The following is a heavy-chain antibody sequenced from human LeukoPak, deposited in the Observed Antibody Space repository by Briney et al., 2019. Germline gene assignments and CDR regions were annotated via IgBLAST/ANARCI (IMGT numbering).Heavy chain of an antibody. D-gene: IGHD3-22*01. CDR1: GFTFSSYE. CDR2: ISSSGSTI. CDR3: AREVSYYDSSGYYLPFDY. Sequence: GGSLRLSCAAYGFTFSSYEMNWVRQAPGKGLEWVSYISSSGSTIYYADSVKGRFTISRDNAKNSLYLQMNSLRAEDTAVYYCAREVSYYDSSGYYLPFDYWGQGTLVTVSS. V-gene: IGHV3-48*03. J-gene: IGHJ4*02.